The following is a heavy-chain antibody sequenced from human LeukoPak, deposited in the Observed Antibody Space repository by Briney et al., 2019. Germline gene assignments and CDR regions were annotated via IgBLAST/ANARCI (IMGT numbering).Heavy chain of an antibody. CDR1: GASIDSHSW. J-gene: IGHJ4*01. D-gene: IGHD1-14*01. CDR3: AYNRNFALDN. CDR2: VYHSGSA. Sequence: SETLSLTCAVSGASIDSHSWWSWVRPPPGKGLEWIGEVYHSGSANYKPSLKSRVTISVDTSRNHFSLKLTSVTAADTAVYYCAYNRNFALDNWGQGTLVTVSS. V-gene: IGHV4/OR15-8*01.